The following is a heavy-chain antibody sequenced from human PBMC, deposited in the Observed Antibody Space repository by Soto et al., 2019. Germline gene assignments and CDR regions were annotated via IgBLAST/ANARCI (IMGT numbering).Heavy chain of an antibody. CDR1: GGSISSYY. CDR2: IYYSGST. V-gene: IGHV4-59*01. Sequence: SETLSLTCTVSGGSISSYYWSWIRQPPGKGLEWIGYIYYSGSTNYNPSLKSRVTISVDTSKNQFSLKLSSVTAADTAVYYCARVGARRFDWLFLDFDYWGQGTLVTVSS. CDR3: ARVGARRFDWLFLDFDY. D-gene: IGHD3-9*01. J-gene: IGHJ4*02.